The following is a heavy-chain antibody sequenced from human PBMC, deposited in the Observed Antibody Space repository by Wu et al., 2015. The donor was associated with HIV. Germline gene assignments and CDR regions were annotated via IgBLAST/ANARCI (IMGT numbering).Heavy chain of an antibody. CDR2: INPNSGDT. CDR1: GYPFSGYY. Sequence: QIIQSGAEVKKPGASVKVSCKASGYPFSGYYMNWVRQAPGQGLEWLGWINPNSGDTNYAQKFQGRVTMTRDTSITTAYMELGGLRSDDAAVYYCARSYFYGWGTSVSYYYTDDWGNGTTVTVSS. D-gene: IGHD3-10*01. J-gene: IGHJ6*03. V-gene: IGHV1-2*02. CDR3: ARSYFYGWGTSVSYYYTDD.